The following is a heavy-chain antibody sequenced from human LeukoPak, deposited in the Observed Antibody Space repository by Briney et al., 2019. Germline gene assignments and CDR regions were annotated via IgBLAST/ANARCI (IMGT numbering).Heavy chain of an antibody. CDR2: INPNSGGT. D-gene: IGHD3-10*01. Sequence: ASVKVSCKASGYTFTSYGISWVRQAPGQGLEWMGWINPNSGGTNYAQKFQGWVTMTRDTSISTAYMELSRLRSDDTAVYYCARDYYGSGSYVFDYWGQGTLVTVSS. J-gene: IGHJ4*02. CDR1: GYTFTSYG. V-gene: IGHV1-2*04. CDR3: ARDYYGSGSYVFDY.